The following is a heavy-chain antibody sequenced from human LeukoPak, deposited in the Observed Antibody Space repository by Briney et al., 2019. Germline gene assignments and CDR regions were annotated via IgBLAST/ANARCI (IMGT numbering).Heavy chain of an antibody. CDR3: ARDRGSSGWYGDVFDI. CDR1: GGSISSYY. D-gene: IGHD6-19*01. Sequence: KPSETLSLTCTVSGGSISSYYWSWIRQPPGKGLEWIGYIYHSGSTNYNPSLKSRVTISVDTSKNQFSLKLSSVTAADTAVYYCARDRGSSGWYGDVFDIWGQGTMVTVSS. CDR2: IYHSGST. V-gene: IGHV4-59*01. J-gene: IGHJ3*02.